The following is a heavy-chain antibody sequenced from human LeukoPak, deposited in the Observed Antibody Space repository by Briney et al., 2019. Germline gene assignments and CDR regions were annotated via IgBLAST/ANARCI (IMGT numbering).Heavy chain of an antibody. CDR1: GFTFSTYW. Sequence: AGGSLRLPCAASGFTFSTYWMHWARRAPGKGLEWVANINQDGSQKNYVDSVKGRFTISRDNAKSSLYLQMNGLRVEDTAVYYCVSAPGWTLDYWGQGTLVTVSS. CDR2: INQDGSQK. CDR3: VSAPGWTLDY. J-gene: IGHJ4*02. V-gene: IGHV3-7*01. D-gene: IGHD3/OR15-3a*01.